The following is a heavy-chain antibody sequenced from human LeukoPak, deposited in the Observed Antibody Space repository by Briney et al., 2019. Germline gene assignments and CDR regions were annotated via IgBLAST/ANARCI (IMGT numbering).Heavy chain of an antibody. CDR1: GGSISSSSYY. Sequence: SETLSLTCTVSGGSISSSSYYWGWIRQPPGKGLEWIGSIYYSGSTYYNPSLKSRVTISVDTSKNQFSLKLSSVAAADTAVYYCARRVGYCSSTSCLGYNWFDPWGQGTLVTVSS. J-gene: IGHJ5*02. CDR3: ARRVGYCSSTSCLGYNWFDP. D-gene: IGHD2-2*01. V-gene: IGHV4-39*01. CDR2: IYYSGST.